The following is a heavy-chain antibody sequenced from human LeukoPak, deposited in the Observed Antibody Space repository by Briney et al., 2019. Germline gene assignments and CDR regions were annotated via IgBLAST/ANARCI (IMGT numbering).Heavy chain of an antibody. D-gene: IGHD3-9*01. V-gene: IGHV4-34*01. CDR3: ASGGVARLVTHYYYGMDV. J-gene: IGHJ6*02. Sequence: PSETLSLTCAVYGGSFSGYYWSWIRQPPGKGLEWIGVINHSGSTNYNPSLKSRVTISVDTSKNQFSLKLSSVTAADTAVYYCASGGVARLVTHYYYGMDVWGQGTTVTVSS. CDR1: GGSFSGYY. CDR2: INHSGST.